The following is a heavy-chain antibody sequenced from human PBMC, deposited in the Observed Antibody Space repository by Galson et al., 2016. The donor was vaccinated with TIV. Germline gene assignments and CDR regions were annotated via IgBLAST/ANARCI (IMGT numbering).Heavy chain of an antibody. J-gene: IGHJ4*02. V-gene: IGHV3-23*01. CDR2: LSSGGGST. CDR1: GFTFNNYA. CDR3: ATASQQEGSDY. Sequence: SLRLSCAASGFTFNNYAMSWVRQAPGKGLEWVSALSSGGGSTYYADSVRDRFTISRDKSKNTLNLQMNSLRVEDTAVYYCATASQQEGSDYWGQGTLVTVSS. D-gene: IGHD6-13*01.